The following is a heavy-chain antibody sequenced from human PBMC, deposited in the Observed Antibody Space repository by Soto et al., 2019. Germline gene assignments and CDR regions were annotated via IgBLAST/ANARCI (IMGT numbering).Heavy chain of an antibody. CDR1: GYTFTSYD. D-gene: IGHD1-1*01. CDR3: AREVTTTEDWFAP. CDR2: MKPNSGNT. V-gene: IGHV1-8*01. J-gene: IGHJ5*02. Sequence: ASVKVSCKASGYTFTSYDINWVRQATGQGLEWMGWMKPNSGNTGYAQKFQGRVTMTRNTSISTAYMELSSLRSEDTAVYYCAREVTTTEDWFAPWGQGTLVTVSS.